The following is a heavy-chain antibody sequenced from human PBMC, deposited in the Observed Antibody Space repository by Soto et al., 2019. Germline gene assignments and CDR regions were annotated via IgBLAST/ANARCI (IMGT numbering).Heavy chain of an antibody. CDR2: TYYRSRWFN. CDR3: ARTRITIFGVVSYFYSMDV. J-gene: IGHJ6*02. V-gene: IGHV6-1*01. Sequence: WQTLSLTCAISGDSVSSSSAAWNWIRQCPSGGLEWLGRTYYRSRWFNDYAVSVQSRTIVHADTSKNQFSLQLKSVTPEDTAVSYCARTRITIFGVVSYFYSMDVWGQGTTVTVSS. CDR1: GDSVSSSSAA. D-gene: IGHD3-3*01.